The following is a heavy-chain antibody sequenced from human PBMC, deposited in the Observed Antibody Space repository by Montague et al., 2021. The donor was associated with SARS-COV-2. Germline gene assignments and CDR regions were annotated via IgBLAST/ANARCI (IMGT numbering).Heavy chain of an antibody. J-gene: IGHJ4*02. D-gene: IGHD3-3*01. V-gene: IGHV2-70*01. CDR2: XDWDDDK. CDR1: GFSLSTSGMC. Sequence: PALVKPTQTLTLTCTFSGFSLSTSGMCVSWIRQPPGKALEWLALXDWDDDKYYSTSLKARLTISKDTSKNQVVLTMTNTDPVDTATYYCARGFSIFGVVIIPAYFDYWGQGTLVTVSS. CDR3: ARGFSIFGVVIIPAYFDY.